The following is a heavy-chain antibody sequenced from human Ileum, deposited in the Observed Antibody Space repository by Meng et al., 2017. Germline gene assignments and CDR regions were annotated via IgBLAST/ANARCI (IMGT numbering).Heavy chain of an antibody. CDR2: ITAAGTVM. CDR1: GFTFRDHE. CDR3: SRGPFTTGWAYNWYDP. D-gene: IGHD6-19*01. J-gene: IGHJ5*02. V-gene: IGHV3-48*03. Sequence: GGSLRLSCVASGFTFRDHEMTWVRQAPGRGLEWISYITAAGTVMYYADSVRGRITVSRDNAKNSLYLQMNSLRAEDTAIYYCSRGPFTTGWAYNWYDPWGQGTLVTVSS.